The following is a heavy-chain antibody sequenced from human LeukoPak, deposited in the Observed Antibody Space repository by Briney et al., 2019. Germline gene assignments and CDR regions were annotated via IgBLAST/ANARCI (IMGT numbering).Heavy chain of an antibody. V-gene: IGHV1-69*13. CDR1: GGTFSSYA. D-gene: IGHD4-23*01. CDR2: IIPIFGTA. J-gene: IGHJ4*02. CDR3: ASESVGDSGLRWYQAQFDY. Sequence: SVKVSCKASGGTFSSYAISWVRQAPGQGLEWMGGIIPIFGTANYAQKFQGRVTITADESTSTAYMELSSLRSEDTAVYYCASESVGDSGLRWYQAQFDYWGQGTLVTASS.